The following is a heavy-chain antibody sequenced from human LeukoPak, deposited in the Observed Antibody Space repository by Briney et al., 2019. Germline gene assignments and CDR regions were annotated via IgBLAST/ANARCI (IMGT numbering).Heavy chain of an antibody. CDR2: ISYDGSNK. CDR3: ARDFYGSGTIQH. CDR1: GFTFSSYA. V-gene: IGHV3-30-3*01. Sequence: PGGSLRLSCAASGFTFSSYAMHWVRQAPGKGLEWVAVISYDGSNKYYADSVKGRFTISRDNSKNTLYLQMNSLRAEDTAVYYCARDFYGSGTIQHWGQGTLVTVSS. J-gene: IGHJ1*01. D-gene: IGHD3-10*01.